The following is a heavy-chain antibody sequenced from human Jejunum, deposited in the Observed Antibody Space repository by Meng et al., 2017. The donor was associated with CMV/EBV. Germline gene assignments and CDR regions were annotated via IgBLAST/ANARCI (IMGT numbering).Heavy chain of an antibody. Sequence: GFTLSSNSTTWVRQAPGKGLEWRSYISGSSTYMYHADSVKGRCTISRENAKNSVYLHMNGLRAEDAAVYYCARAIDYGDPNWFDAWGQGTLVTVSS. CDR2: ISGSSTYM. J-gene: IGHJ5*02. CDR3: ARAIDYGDPNWFDA. CDR1: GFTLSSNS. D-gene: IGHD4-17*01. V-gene: IGHV3-21*01.